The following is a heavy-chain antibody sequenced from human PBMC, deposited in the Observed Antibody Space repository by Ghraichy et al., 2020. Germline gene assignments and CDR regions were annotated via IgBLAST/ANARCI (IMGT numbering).Heavy chain of an antibody. V-gene: IGHV4-30-2*01. CDR2: IYHSGST. D-gene: IGHD3-3*01. J-gene: IGHJ4*02. CDR3: ARAPREWLAHGGSYFDY. CDR1: GGSISSGGYS. Sequence: SETLSLTCAVSGGSISSGGYSWSWIRQPPGKGLEWIGYIYHSGSTYYNPSLKSRVTISVDRSKNQFSLKLSSVTAADTAVYYCARAPREWLAHGGSYFDYWGQGTLVTVSS.